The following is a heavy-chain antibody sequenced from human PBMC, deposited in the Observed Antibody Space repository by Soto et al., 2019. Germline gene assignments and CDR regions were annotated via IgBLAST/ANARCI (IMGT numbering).Heavy chain of an antibody. CDR2: IIPIFGTA. Sequence: ASVKVSCKASGYTFTSYGISWVRQAPGQGLEWMGGIIPIFGTANYAQKFQGRVTITADESTSTAYMELSSLRSEDTAVYYCASSYYDSSGYDHSDAFDIWGQGTMVTVSS. J-gene: IGHJ3*02. CDR3: ASSYYDSSGYDHSDAFDI. D-gene: IGHD3-22*01. V-gene: IGHV1-69*13. CDR1: GYTFTSYG.